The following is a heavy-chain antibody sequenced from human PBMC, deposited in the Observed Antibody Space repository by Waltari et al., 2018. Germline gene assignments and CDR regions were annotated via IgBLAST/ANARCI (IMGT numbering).Heavy chain of an antibody. CDR1: GFTFSSSA. CDR2: ISYDGSNK. Sequence: QVQLVESGGGVVQPGRSLRLSCAASGFTFSSSAMHWVRQAPGKGLEWVAVISYDGSNKYYADSVKGRFTISRDNSKNTLYLQMNSLRAEDTAVYYCARGGVTDYWGQGTLVTVSS. D-gene: IGHD2-21*02. CDR3: ARGGVTDY. J-gene: IGHJ4*02. V-gene: IGHV3-30-3*01.